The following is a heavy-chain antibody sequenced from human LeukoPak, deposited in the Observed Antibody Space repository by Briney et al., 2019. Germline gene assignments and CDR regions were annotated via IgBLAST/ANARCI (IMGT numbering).Heavy chain of an antibody. V-gene: IGHV1-2*02. J-gene: IGHJ6*02. D-gene: IGHD3-10*01. CDR2: INPGSGVT. Sequence: ASVKVPCKASGYTFSDYYMHWVRQAPGQGLEWMGWINPGSGVTNYAQKFQGRVTMTRDTSISTAYMELSRLRSNDTAVYYCARAMVEYYYGMDVWGQGTTVTVSS. CDR3: ARAMVEYYYGMDV. CDR1: GYTFSDYY.